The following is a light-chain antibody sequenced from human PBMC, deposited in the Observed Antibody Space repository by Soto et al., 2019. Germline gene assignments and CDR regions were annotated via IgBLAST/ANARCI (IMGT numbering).Light chain of an antibody. V-gene: IGKV3-11*01. Sequence: EIVLTHSPATLSLSPCERATLSFSASQSVSSYLAWYQQKPGQAPRLLIYDASNRATGIPARFSGSGSGTDFTLTISSLEPEDFAVYYCQQRSNWLFTFGPGTKVDNK. CDR2: DAS. CDR3: QQRSNWLFT. CDR1: QSVSSY. J-gene: IGKJ3*01.